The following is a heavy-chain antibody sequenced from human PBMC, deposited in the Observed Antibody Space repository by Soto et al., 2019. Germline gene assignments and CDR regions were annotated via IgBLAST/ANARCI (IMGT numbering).Heavy chain of an antibody. CDR3: ASGSHVPHY. D-gene: IGHD6-6*01. CDR2: ISPSGST. CDR1: GGSISSGGYS. Sequence: QLQLQESGSGLVKPSQTLSLTCAVSGGSISSGGYSWSWLRQPPGKGLEWIGYISPSGSTYYNPSLKSRVTISVDRSKNQFSLKLSSVTAADTAMYYCASGSHVPHYWGQGTLVTVSS. V-gene: IGHV4-30-2*01. J-gene: IGHJ4*02.